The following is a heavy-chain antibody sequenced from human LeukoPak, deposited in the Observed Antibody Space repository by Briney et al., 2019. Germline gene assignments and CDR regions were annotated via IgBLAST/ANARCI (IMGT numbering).Heavy chain of an antibody. D-gene: IGHD3-3*01. V-gene: IGHV4-30-4*08. Sequence: SETLSLTCTVSGGSISSGDYYWSWIRQPPGKGPEWIGYIYYSGSTYYNPSLKSRVTISVDTSKNQFSLKLSSVTAADTAVYYCARHGGFLEWLLSTVDYWGQGTLVTVSS. CDR3: ARHGGFLEWLLSTVDY. J-gene: IGHJ4*02. CDR1: GGSISSGDYY. CDR2: IYYSGST.